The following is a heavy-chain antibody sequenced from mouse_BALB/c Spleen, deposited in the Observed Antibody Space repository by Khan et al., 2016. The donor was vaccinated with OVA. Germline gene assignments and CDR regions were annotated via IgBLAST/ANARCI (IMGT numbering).Heavy chain of an antibody. V-gene: IGHV1-7*01. CDR1: GYTFINYW. Sequence: QVQLKESGAELAKPGASVKMSCKASGYTFINYWIHWIKQRPGQGLEWIGYINPSTGYTEYNQNFKDKATLNADKSSSPAYMQLSRLTSEDSTVDYCARRGLRWDFDYWGQGTTLTVSS. J-gene: IGHJ2*01. CDR3: ARRGLRWDFDY. D-gene: IGHD1-1*01. CDR2: INPSTGYT.